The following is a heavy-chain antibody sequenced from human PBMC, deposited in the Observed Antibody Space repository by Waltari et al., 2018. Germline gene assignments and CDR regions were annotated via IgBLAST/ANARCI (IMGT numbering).Heavy chain of an antibody. V-gene: IGHV3-73*02. J-gene: IGHJ4*02. D-gene: IGHD3-22*01. CDR3: TRLSGDSNDY. CDR2: IRSKANSYAT. Sequence: EVQLVESGGGLVQPGGSLKLSCAASGFTFSGSAMHWVRQASGKGLEGVGRIRSKANSYATAYAASVKGRFTISRDDAKNTAYLQMNSLKTEDTAVYYCTRLSGDSNDYWGQGTLVTVSS. CDR1: GFTFSGSA.